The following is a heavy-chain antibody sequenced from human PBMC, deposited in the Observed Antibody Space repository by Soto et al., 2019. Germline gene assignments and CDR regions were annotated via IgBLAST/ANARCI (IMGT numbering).Heavy chain of an antibody. J-gene: IGHJ4*02. CDR1: GGTFSSYS. D-gene: IGHD1-26*01. CDR2: IIPIFGTA. Sequence: QVQLVQSGAEVKKPGSSVKVSCKASGGTFSSYSINWVRQAPGQGLEWMGEIIPIFGTADYAQKFQGRVSITADASTSTPYMELTSLRSEDTAVYYCARACGRRAGGIDYWGEGALVTVSS. V-gene: IGHV1-69*01. CDR3: ARACGRRAGGIDY.